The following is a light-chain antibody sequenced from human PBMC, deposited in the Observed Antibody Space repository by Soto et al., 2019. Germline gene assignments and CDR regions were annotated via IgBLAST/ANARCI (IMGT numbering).Light chain of an antibody. CDR2: DVS. CDR1: SSDVGGYNY. V-gene: IGLV2-14*01. J-gene: IGLJ1*01. CDR3: SSSTSTSTLSYV. Sequence: QSVLTQPASVSGSPGQSITISCTGTSSDVGGYNYVSWYQQHPGKAPKLMIYDVSNRPSGVSNRFSGSKSGNTASLTISGLQAEDEPDSSCSSSTSTSTLSYVFGTGTKVTVL.